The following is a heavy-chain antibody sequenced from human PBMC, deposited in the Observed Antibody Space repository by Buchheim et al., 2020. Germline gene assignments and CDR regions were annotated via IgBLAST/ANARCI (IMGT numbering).Heavy chain of an antibody. D-gene: IGHD6-6*01. CDR2: TSSGSTYI. Sequence: EVQLVESGGGLVKPGGSLRLSCAASGFTFSNYSMNWVRQAPGKGLEWVSSTSSGSTYIYYADSVKGRFTISRDNAKNSLYLQMNSLRAEDTAVYYCARVGVEYSSSSGWFDPWGQGTL. V-gene: IGHV3-21*01. J-gene: IGHJ5*02. CDR1: GFTFSNYS. CDR3: ARVGVEYSSSSGWFDP.